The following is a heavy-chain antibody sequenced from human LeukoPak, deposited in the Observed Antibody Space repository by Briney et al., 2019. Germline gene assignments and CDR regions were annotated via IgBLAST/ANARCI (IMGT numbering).Heavy chain of an antibody. CDR3: ARDVTIFGVVIHFDY. D-gene: IGHD3-3*01. CDR1: GFTVSSNY. V-gene: IGHV3-48*01. CDR2: ISSSSSTI. J-gene: IGHJ4*02. Sequence: GGSLRLSCAASGFTVSSNYMSWVRQAPGKGLEWVSYISSSSSTIYYADSVKGRFTISRDNAKNSLYLQMNSLRAEDTAVYYCARDVTIFGVVIHFDYWGQGTLVTVSS.